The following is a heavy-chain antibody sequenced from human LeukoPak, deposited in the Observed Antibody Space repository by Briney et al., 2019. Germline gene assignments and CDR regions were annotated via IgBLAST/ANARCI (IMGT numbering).Heavy chain of an antibody. CDR3: ARTTEGYCRGRSCYSYYYYMDV. CDR1: GGSITSYY. Sequence: SETLSLTCTVSGGSITSYYWSWIRQPPGKGLEWIGYIHYSGSTNYNPSLKSRVTISVDTSKDQFSLKLSSVTAADTAVYYCARTTEGYCRGRSCYSYYYYMDVWGKGTTVTVSS. J-gene: IGHJ6*03. V-gene: IGHV4-59*01. CDR2: IHYSGST. D-gene: IGHD2-15*01.